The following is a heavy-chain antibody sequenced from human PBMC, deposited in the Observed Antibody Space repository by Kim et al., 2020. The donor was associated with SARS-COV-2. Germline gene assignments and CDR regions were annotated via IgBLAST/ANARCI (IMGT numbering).Heavy chain of an antibody. CDR3: SAEVGYFDY. Sequence: GGSLRLSCAASGFTFSSYGMHWVRQAPGKGLEWVAVIWYDGSNKYYADSVKGRFTISRDNSKNTLYLQMNSLRAEDTAVYYSSAEVGYFDYWGQGTLVTASS. V-gene: IGHV3-33*01. CDR1: GFTFSSYG. J-gene: IGHJ4*02. CDR2: IWYDGSNK.